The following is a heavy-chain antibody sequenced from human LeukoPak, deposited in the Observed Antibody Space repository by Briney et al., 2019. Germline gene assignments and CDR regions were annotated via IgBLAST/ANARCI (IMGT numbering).Heavy chain of an antibody. CDR3: ASTSRLRYYYDSSGYYYIDWYFDL. CDR2: IYYSGST. V-gene: IGHV4-39*01. D-gene: IGHD3-22*01. J-gene: IGHJ2*01. Sequence: WVRQPPGKGLEWIGSIYYSGSTYYNPSLKSRVTISVDTSKNQFSLKLSSVTAADTAVYYCASTSRLRYYYDSSGYYYIDWYFDLWGRGTLVTVSS.